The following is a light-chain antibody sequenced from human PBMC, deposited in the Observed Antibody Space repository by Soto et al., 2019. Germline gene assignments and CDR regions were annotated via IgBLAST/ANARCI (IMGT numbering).Light chain of an antibody. Sequence: EFVLTQSPATLSLSPGERATLSCRAGQSVSRYLAWYQQKPGQAPRLLIYHASNRATGIPARFSGSGSGTDFTLTISSLEPEDFAIYYCQHHSNWLWTFGQGTKVDIK. CDR3: QHHSNWLWT. CDR1: QSVSRY. V-gene: IGKV3-11*01. J-gene: IGKJ1*01. CDR2: HAS.